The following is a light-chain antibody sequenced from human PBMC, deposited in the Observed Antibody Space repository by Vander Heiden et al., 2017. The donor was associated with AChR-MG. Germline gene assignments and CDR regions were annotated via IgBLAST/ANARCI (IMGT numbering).Light chain of an antibody. Sequence: DIQMTQSPSTLSASVGDRVTITCRASQSISSWLAWYQQRPGKAPRLLIYKASRLENGVPSRFSGSGSGKEFTLTISSLQPDDFATYYCQHDNNYPSTFGQGTKLEIK. CDR2: KAS. J-gene: IGKJ2*01. CDR3: QHDNNYPST. V-gene: IGKV1-5*03. CDR1: QSISSW.